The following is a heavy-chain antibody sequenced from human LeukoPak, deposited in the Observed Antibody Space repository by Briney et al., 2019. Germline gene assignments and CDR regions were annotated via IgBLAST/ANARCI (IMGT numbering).Heavy chain of an antibody. CDR2: ISYDGSNK. CDR1: GFTFSSYA. J-gene: IGHJ4*02. CDR3: ARGTDYGGTDY. V-gene: IGHV3-30-3*01. D-gene: IGHD4-23*01. Sequence: PGGSLRLSCAASGFTFSSYAMHWVRQAPGKGLEWVAVISYDGSNKYYADSVKGRFTISRDNSKNTLYLQMNSLRAEDTAVYYCARGTDYGGTDYWGQGTLVTVSS.